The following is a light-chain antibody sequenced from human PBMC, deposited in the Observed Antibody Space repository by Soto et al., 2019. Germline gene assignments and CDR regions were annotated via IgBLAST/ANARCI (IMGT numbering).Light chain of an antibody. CDR2: GNS. CDR1: SSYIGAGYD. V-gene: IGLV1-40*01. Sequence: QSVLTQPPSVSGAPGQRVTISCTGSSSYIGAGYDVHWYQQLPGTAPKLLIYGNSNRPSGVPDRFSGSKSGTSASLAITGLQAEDEADYYCQSYDSSLSGVFGGGTKVTVL. J-gene: IGLJ3*02. CDR3: QSYDSSLSGV.